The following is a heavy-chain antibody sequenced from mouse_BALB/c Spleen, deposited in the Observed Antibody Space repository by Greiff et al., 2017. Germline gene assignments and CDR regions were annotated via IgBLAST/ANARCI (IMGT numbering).Heavy chain of an antibody. CDR1: GFNVKDYY. CDR3: APYYGSSYAMDY. J-gene: IGHJ4*01. D-gene: IGHD1-1*01. Sequence: VQLQQSGAELVRSGASVKLSCTASGFNVKDYYMHWVKQRPEQGLEWIGWIDPENGDTEYAPKFQGKATMTADTSSNTAYLQLSSLTSEDTAVYYCAPYYGSSYAMDYWGQGTSVTVSS. V-gene: IGHV14-4*02. CDR2: IDPENGDT.